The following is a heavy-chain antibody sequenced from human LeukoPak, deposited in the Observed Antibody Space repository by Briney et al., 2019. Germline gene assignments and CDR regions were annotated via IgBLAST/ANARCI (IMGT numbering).Heavy chain of an antibody. D-gene: IGHD6-6*01. CDR1: GYTFTSFG. J-gene: IGHJ4*02. Sequence: ASVKVSCEASGYTFTSFGVSWVRQAPGQGLEWMGWISVYNGKTNYAQSLQGRVTMTTDPSTSTAYMELRSLRSDDTAVYYCARDRRSSSSNSILFDSWGQGTLVTVSS. V-gene: IGHV1-18*01. CDR3: ARDRRSSSSNSILFDS. CDR2: ISVYNGKT.